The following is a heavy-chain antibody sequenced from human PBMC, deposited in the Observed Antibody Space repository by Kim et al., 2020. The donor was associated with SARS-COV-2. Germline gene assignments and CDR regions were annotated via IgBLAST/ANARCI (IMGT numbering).Heavy chain of an antibody. CDR1: GYTFTSYG. V-gene: IGHV1-18*01. CDR3: ARGAVAGTGGGHFQH. CDR2: ISAYNGNT. J-gene: IGHJ1*01. D-gene: IGHD6-19*01. Sequence: ASVKVSCKASGYTFTSYGISWVRQAPGQGLEGMGWISAYNGNTNYAQKLQGRVTMTTDTSTSTAYMELRSLRSDDTAVYYCARGAVAGTGGGHFQHWGQGTLVTVSS.